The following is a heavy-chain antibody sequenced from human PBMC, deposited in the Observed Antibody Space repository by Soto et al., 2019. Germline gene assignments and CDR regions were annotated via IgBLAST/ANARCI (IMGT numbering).Heavy chain of an antibody. D-gene: IGHD3-3*01. J-gene: IGHJ6*02. CDR1: GYTFTSYG. V-gene: IGHV1-18*01. CDR2: IGAYNGNT. CDR3: ARDFDLNGGITIFGVGGFPYYYYGMDV. Sequence: ASVKVSCKASGYTFTSYGISWVRQAPGQGLEWMGWIGAYNGNTNYAQKLQGRVTMTTDTSTSTAYMELRSLRSDDTAVYYCARDFDLNGGITIFGVGGFPYYYYGMDVWGQGTTVTVSS.